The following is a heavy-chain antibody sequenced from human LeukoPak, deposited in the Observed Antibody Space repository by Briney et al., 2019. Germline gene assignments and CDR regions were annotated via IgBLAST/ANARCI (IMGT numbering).Heavy chain of an antibody. Sequence: GGSLRLSCIASEFIFSNYWMTWVRQSPGKGLEWVSYISSSSSTIYYADSVKGRFTISRDNAKNSLYLQMNSLRAEDTAVYYCARDRWDIVVVPASRGKEIDYWGQGTLVTVSS. CDR1: EFIFSNYW. CDR3: ARDRWDIVVVPASRGKEIDY. D-gene: IGHD2-2*01. J-gene: IGHJ4*02. CDR2: ISSSSSTI. V-gene: IGHV3-48*01.